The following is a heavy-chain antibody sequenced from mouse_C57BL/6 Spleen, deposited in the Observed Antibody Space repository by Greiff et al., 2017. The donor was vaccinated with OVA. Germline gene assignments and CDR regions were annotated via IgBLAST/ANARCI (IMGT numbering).Heavy chain of an antibody. CDR2: IDPETGGT. V-gene: IGHV1-15*01. J-gene: IGHJ4*01. CDR3: TRPPYGSSPYYAMDY. CDR1: GYTFTDYE. Sequence: QVQLQQSGAELVRPGASVTLSCKASGYTFTDYEMHWVKQTPVHGLEWIGAIDPETGGTAYNQKFKGKAILTADKSSSTAYMELRSLTSEDSAVYYCTRPPYGSSPYYAMDYWGQGTSVTVSS. D-gene: IGHD1-1*01.